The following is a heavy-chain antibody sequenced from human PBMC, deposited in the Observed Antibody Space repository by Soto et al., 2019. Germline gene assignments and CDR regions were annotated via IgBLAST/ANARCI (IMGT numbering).Heavy chain of an antibody. CDR2: ISYDGSNK. CDR3: AKGYDGPYWYFDL. D-gene: IGHD3-16*01. J-gene: IGHJ2*01. V-gene: IGHV3-30*18. Sequence: QVQLVESGGGVVQPGRSLRLSCAASGFTFSSYGMHWVRQAPGKGLEWVAVISYDGSNKYYADSAKGRFTISRDNSKNTLYLQMNSLRAEDTDVYYCAKGYDGPYWYFDLWGRGTLVTVSS. CDR1: GFTFSSYG.